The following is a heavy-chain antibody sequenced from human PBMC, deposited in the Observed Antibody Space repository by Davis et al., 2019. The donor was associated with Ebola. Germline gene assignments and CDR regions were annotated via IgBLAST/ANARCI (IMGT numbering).Heavy chain of an antibody. Sequence: GESLKISCAASGFTFSSYAMSWVRQAPGKGLEWVSAISDSGGTTYYADSVKGRFTISRDNSKNTLYVQMNSLRAEDTAVYYCARDRKVYTYWGQGTPVTVSS. CDR1: GFTFSSYA. V-gene: IGHV3-23*01. J-gene: IGHJ4*02. CDR3: ARDRKVYTY. CDR2: ISDSGGTT.